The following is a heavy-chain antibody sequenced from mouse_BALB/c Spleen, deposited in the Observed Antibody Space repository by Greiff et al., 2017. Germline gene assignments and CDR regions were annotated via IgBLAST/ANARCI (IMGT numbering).Heavy chain of an antibody. CDR2: IWRGGST. CDR1: GFSLTSYG. CDR3: ARWGDSDGYAMDD. J-gene: IGHJ4*01. V-gene: IGHV2-4-1*01. Sequence: QVQLQQSGPGLVQPSQSLSITCTVSGFSLTSYGVHWVRQSPGKGLEWLGVIWRGGSTDYNAAFISRLSISKDNSKSQVFFKMNSLEADDTAIYYCARWGDSDGYAMDDWGQGTSVTVSS.